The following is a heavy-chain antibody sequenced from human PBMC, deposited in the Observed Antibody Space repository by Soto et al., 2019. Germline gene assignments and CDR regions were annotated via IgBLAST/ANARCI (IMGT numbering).Heavy chain of an antibody. D-gene: IGHD1-7*01. CDR3: ARAIYNWNYAGGMDV. V-gene: IGHV1-46*01. Sequence: QVQLVQSGAEVKKPGASVKVSCKASGYIFSNYFMHWVRQAPGQGLEWMGKIYPNGGTTTNARMFKGRVTLNRDAHASTVYMELSSLRSDDTAVYFWARAIYNWNYAGGMDVWGQGTTVIVS. CDR1: GYIFSNYF. J-gene: IGHJ6*02. CDR2: IYPNGGTT.